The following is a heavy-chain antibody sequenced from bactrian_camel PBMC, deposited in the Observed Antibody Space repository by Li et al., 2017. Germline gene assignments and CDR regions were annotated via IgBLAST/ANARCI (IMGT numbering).Heavy chain of an antibody. D-gene: IGHD2*01. Sequence: HVQLVESGGGSVQVGASLRLSCVASGDTIGRYCMGWFRQIPDKEREGVAGIDSDGTTNYADSVKGRFTISKDNAKNTLYLQMNSLKPEDTAMYYCAAGPRGSRGLLKRDFGFWGQGTQVTVS. J-gene: IGHJ6*01. CDR2: IDSDGTT. V-gene: IGHV3S55*01. CDR1: GDTIGRYC. CDR3: AAGPRGSRGLLKRDFGF.